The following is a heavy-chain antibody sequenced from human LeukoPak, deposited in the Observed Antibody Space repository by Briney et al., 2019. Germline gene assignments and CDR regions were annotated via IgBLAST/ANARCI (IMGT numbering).Heavy chain of an antibody. V-gene: IGHV4-59*01. CDR1: GDSISNYY. J-gene: IGHJ2*01. Sequence: PSETLSLTCTVSGDSISNYYWSWIRQPPGKGLELIGYIYYSGSTDYNPSLKSRVTISVDTSKNSVSLKLNSVTAADTAVYYCATARRDGYNLDWYFDLWGRGTLVTVSS. CDR3: ATARRDGYNLDWYFDL. D-gene: IGHD5-24*01. CDR2: IYYSGST.